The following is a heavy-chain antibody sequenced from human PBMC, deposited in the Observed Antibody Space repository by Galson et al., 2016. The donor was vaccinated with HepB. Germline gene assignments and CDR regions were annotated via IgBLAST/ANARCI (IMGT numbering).Heavy chain of an antibody. Sequence: SLRLSCAASGFTFSTYWMHWVRQAPGKGLEWVANINQDGSQKYYVDSVKGRFTISRDNAKNLLYLQMNSLTADDTAVYYCANFNVNPWGQGTLVTVSS. J-gene: IGHJ5*02. CDR3: ANFNVNP. CDR2: INQDGSQK. CDR1: GFTFSTYW. D-gene: IGHD3-3*01. V-gene: IGHV3-7*03.